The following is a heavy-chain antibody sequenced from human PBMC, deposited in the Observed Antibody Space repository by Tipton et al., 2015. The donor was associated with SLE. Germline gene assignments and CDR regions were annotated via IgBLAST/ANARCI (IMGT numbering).Heavy chain of an antibody. CDR2: IWYDGSNE. CDR3: ARGDSGYSVV. Sequence: SLRLSCVASGFTFSNYGMHWVRQAPGKGLQWVALIWYDGSNEYYADSVKGRFTISRENSKNTLYLQMNSLSAEDTAVYYCARGDSGYSVVWGQGTLVTVSS. J-gene: IGHJ4*02. D-gene: IGHD5-12*01. CDR1: GFTFSNYG. V-gene: IGHV3-33*01.